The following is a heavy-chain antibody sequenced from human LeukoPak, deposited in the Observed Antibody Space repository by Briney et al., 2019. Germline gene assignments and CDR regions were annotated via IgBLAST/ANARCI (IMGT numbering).Heavy chain of an antibody. CDR3: ARGVGFSGYVDY. D-gene: IGHD5-12*01. CDR2: ISYNSRSI. V-gene: IGHV3-48*03. Sequence: GGSLRLSCAASGFIFSTYEMNWVRQAPGKGLEWLSYISYNSRSIYYADSVKGRFTISRDNAKNSLYLQMNSLRAEDTAVYYCARGVGFSGYVDYWGQGTLVTVSS. J-gene: IGHJ4*02. CDR1: GFIFSTYE.